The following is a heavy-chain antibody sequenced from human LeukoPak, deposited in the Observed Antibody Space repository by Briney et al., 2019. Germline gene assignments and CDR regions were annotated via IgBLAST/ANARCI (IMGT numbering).Heavy chain of an antibody. CDR2: SISKNNCGTR. D-gene: IGHD3-10*01. CDR3: ITDPGEYASH. J-gene: IGHJ4*02. V-gene: IGHV3-15*01. CDR1: GFTFTTSW. Sequence: PGGSLRLSCAASGFTFTTSWMNWVRQAPGQGLEWVGRSISKNNCGTRDYAAPVKGRFNISKDYSKNTLYLQMNSLKSEDTAVYYCITDPGEYASHWGKGTLVTVSS.